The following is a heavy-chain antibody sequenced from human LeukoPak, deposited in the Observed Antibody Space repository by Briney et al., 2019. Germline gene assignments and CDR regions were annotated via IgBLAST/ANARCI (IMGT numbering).Heavy chain of an antibody. CDR3: ARGGGHRRGFDY. D-gene: IGHD3-16*01. CDR2: IYYSGST. V-gene: IGHV4-59*01. CDR1: GGSISSYY. Sequence: PSETLSLTCTVSGGSISSYYWSWIRQPPGKGLEWIGYIYYSGSTNYNPSLKSRVTISVDTSKNQFSLKLSSVTAADTAVYYCARGGGHRRGFDYWGQGTLVTVSS. J-gene: IGHJ4*02.